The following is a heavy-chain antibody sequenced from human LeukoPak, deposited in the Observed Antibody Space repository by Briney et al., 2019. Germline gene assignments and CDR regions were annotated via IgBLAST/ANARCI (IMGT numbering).Heavy chain of an antibody. J-gene: IGHJ4*02. Sequence: SETLSLTCTVSGGSISSYYWSWIRQHPGKGLEWIGYIYYSGSTNYNPSLKSRVTISVDTSKNQFSLKLSSVTAADTAVYYCAREMRGDYPIDYWGQGTLVTVSS. D-gene: IGHD3-16*01. CDR3: AREMRGDYPIDY. V-gene: IGHV4-59*01. CDR2: IYYSGST. CDR1: GGSISSYY.